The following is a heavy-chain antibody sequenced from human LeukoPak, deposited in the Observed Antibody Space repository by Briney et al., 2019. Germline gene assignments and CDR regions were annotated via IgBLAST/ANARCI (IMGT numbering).Heavy chain of an antibody. CDR1: GFTFSNYA. Sequence: PGGSLRLSCAVSGFTFSNYAMTWVRQAPGKGLEWVSIIYSGGNTYYADSVKGRFTISRDNSKNTLYLQMNSLRAEDTAVYYCASRSVAGTKTPFDYWGQGTLVTVSS. J-gene: IGHJ4*02. D-gene: IGHD6-19*01. CDR3: ASRSVAGTKTPFDY. V-gene: IGHV3-53*01. CDR2: IYSGGNT.